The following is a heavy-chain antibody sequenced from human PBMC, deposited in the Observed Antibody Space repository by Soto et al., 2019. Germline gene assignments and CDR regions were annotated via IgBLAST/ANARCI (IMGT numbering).Heavy chain of an antibody. CDR3: ARESPMTTVTTRAFDI. CDR2: IYSGGST. CDR1: GFTVSSNY. D-gene: IGHD4-17*01. J-gene: IGHJ3*02. V-gene: IGHV3-53*04. Sequence: GGSLRLSCAASGFTVSSNYMSWVRQAPGKGLEWVSVIYSGGSTYYADSVKGRFTISRHNSKNTLYLQMNSLRAEDTAVYYCARESPMTTVTTRAFDIWGQGTMVTVSS.